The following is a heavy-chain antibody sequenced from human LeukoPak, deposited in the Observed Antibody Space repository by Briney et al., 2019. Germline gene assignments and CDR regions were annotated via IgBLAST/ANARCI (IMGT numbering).Heavy chain of an antibody. J-gene: IGHJ3*02. CDR1: GYSFTSYW. Sequence: PGESLKVSCKGSGYSFTSYWIGWVRQMPGKGLEWMGIIYPGDSDTRYSPSSQGQVTISADKSISTAYLQWSSLKASDTAMYYCARQNSGSYAGYAFDIWGQGTMVTVSS. D-gene: IGHD1-26*01. CDR2: IYPGDSDT. CDR3: ARQNSGSYAGYAFDI. V-gene: IGHV5-51*01.